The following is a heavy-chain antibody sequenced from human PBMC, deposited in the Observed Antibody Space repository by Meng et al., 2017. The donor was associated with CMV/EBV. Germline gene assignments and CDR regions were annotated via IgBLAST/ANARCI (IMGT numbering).Heavy chain of an antibody. V-gene: IGHV3-9*01. CDR3: AKGGPSPIAAVGLVDY. CDR1: GFTFDDYA. D-gene: IGHD6-13*01. CDR2: ISWNSGSI. J-gene: IGHJ4*02. Sequence: GGSLRLSCAASGFTFDDYAMHWVRQAPGKGLEWVSGISWNSGSIGYADSVKGRFTISRDNAKNSLYLQMNSLRAEDTALYYCAKGGPSPIAAVGLVDYWGQGTLVTVS.